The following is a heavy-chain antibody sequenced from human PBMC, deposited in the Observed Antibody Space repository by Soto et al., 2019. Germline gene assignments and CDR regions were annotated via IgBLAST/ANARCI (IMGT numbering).Heavy chain of an antibody. V-gene: IGHV4-59*01. CDR1: GGSISSYY. D-gene: IGHD5-18*01. CDR2: ISYIGST. CDR3: ARADTAMAGDY. Sequence: QVQLQEAGPGLVKPSETLSLTCTVSGGSISSYYWCWIRQPPGKGLEWIGYISYIGSTNYNPSLKRRVTISVDTSKNQFALNLSSVTAADTAGYYCARADTAMAGDYWGQGTLVTVSS. J-gene: IGHJ4*02.